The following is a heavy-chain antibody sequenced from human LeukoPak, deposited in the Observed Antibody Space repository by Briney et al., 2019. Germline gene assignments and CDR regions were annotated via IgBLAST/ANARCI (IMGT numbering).Heavy chain of an antibody. J-gene: IGHJ4*02. CDR1: GFTFSDYY. CDR2: ISTSAGTI. D-gene: IGHD3-22*01. Sequence: GESLRLSCAASGFTFSDYYMTWIRQAPGKGLEWIPYISTSAGTIYYADSVKGRFTISRDNAKNSLYLQMNSLRAEDTAVYYCARDAIDSSGFDFDYWGQGTLVTVSS. CDR3: ARDAIDSSGFDFDY. V-gene: IGHV3-11*01.